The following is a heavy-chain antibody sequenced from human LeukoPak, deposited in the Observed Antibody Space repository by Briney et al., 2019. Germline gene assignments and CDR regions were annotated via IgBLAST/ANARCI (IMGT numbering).Heavy chain of an antibody. V-gene: IGHV4-34*01. Sequence: SESLSLTCAVYAGSFSGYCRSWVRQPPGKGLEWIGEINHSGSTNYNPSLKSRVTISVGTSKNQFSLKLSALTGPSTAVNPCSRGHGSSCNRNWFDPWGQGTLVTVSS. CDR3: SRGHGSSCNRNWFDP. D-gene: IGHD6-13*01. J-gene: IGHJ5*02. CDR1: AGSFSGYC. CDR2: INHSGST.